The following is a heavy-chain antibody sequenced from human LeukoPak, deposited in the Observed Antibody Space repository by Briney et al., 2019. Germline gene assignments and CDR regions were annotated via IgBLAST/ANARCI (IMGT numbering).Heavy chain of an antibody. V-gene: IGHV3-66*01. CDR1: GFTVSSNY. D-gene: IGHD4-17*01. CDR3: ARGFTHDYGDYFDY. CDR2: IYSDSGGST. J-gene: IGHJ4*02. Sequence: GGSLRLSCAASGFTVSSNYMSWVRQAPGKGLEWVSVIYSDSGGSTYYADSVKGRFTMSRDNSKNTLYLHMNSLRAEDTAVYYCARGFTHDYGDYFDYWGQGALVTVSS.